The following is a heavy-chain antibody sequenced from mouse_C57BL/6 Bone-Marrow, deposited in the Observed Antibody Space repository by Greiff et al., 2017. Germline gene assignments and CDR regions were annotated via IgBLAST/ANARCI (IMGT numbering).Heavy chain of an antibody. CDR1: GFSLTSYG. CDR2: IWSGGST. V-gene: IGHV2-2*01. Sequence: VQRVESGPGLVQPSQSLSITCTVSGFSLTSYGVHWVRQSPGKGLEWLGVIWSGGSTDYNAAFISRLSISKDNSKSQVFFKMNSLQADDTAIYYCARTFITTVVESWYFDVWGTGTTVTVSS. D-gene: IGHD1-1*01. CDR3: ARTFITTVVESWYFDV. J-gene: IGHJ1*03.